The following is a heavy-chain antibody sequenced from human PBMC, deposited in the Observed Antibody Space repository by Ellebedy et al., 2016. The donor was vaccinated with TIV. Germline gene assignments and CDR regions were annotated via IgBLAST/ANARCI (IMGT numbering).Heavy chain of an antibody. CDR3: ARGGGYCSGGSCYSQWLLPKYLNGFDP. J-gene: IGHJ5*02. CDR1: GGSISSYY. D-gene: IGHD2-15*01. CDR2: IYYSGST. Sequence: MPSETLSLTCTVSGGSISSYYWSWIRQHPGKGLEWIGYIYYSGSTNYNPSLKSRVTISVDTSKNQFSLKLSSVTAADTAVYYCARGGGYCSGGSCYSQWLLPKYLNGFDPWGQGTLVTVSS. V-gene: IGHV4-59*12.